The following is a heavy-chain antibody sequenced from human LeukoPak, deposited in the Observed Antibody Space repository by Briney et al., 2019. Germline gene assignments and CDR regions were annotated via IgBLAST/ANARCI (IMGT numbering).Heavy chain of an antibody. Sequence: GGSLRLSCAASGYTFSSYAMGWVRQAPGKGLEWVANIKQDGSEKYYVDSVKGRFTISRDNAKNSLYLQMNSLRAEDTAVYYCASRAHFWSGPGGWGQGTLVTVSS. D-gene: IGHD3-3*02. CDR3: ASRAHFWSGPGG. V-gene: IGHV3-7*01. CDR1: GYTFSSYA. CDR2: IKQDGSEK. J-gene: IGHJ4*02.